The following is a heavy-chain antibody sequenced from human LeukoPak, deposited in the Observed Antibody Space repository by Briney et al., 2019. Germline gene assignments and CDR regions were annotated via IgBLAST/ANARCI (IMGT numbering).Heavy chain of an antibody. CDR3: AKDQDVLRYFDWEIDY. CDR1: GFTFSSYG. CDR2: ISYDGSNK. V-gene: IGHV3-30*18. Sequence: PGGSLRLSCAASGFTFSSYGTHWVRQAPGKGLEWVAVISYDGSNKYYADSVKGRFTISRDNSKNTLYLQMNSLRAEDTAVYYCAKDQDVLRYFDWEIDYWGQGTLVTVSS. J-gene: IGHJ4*02. D-gene: IGHD3-9*01.